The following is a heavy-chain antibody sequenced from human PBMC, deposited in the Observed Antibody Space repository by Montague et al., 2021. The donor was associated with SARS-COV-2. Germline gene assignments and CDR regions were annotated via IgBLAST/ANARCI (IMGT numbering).Heavy chain of an antibody. D-gene: IGHD3-3*01. Sequence: SVKVSCKVSGYSLSQTTIHWVRQAPGKGLEWMGRLDAQYGDTVYRQTLQGRVAMTADSSTETAYMELANLISDDTAVYYRTTHSISGVVIYAFAFWGQGTMVTVSS. J-gene: IGHJ3*01. CDR2: LDAQYGDT. V-gene: IGHV1-24*01. CDR1: GYSLSQTT. CDR3: TTHSISGVVIYAFAF.